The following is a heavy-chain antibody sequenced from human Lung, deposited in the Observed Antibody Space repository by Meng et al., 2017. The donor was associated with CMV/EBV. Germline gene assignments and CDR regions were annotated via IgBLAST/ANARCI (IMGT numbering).Heavy chain of an antibody. V-gene: IGHV1-2*02. CDR3: ARCNYYYDSSGPFGP. CDR1: GYTFGDYF. Sequence: XVKVSCXAFGYTFGDYFMHWVRQAPGQGLEWMGWINPRSGDTNYAQEFQGRVTMTRDTAISATYMELRRLRPDDTAVYYCARCNYYYDSSGPFGPWGQGTLVTVSS. J-gene: IGHJ5*02. CDR2: INPRSGDT. D-gene: IGHD3-22*01.